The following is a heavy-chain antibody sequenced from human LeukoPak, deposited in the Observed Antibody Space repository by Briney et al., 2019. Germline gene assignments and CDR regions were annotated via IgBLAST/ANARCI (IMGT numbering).Heavy chain of an antibody. Sequence: PGGSLRLSCAASRFTFSNSGMNWVRQAPGKGQEWVSVINDSGDNTFYADAVKGRFTISRDNSKSTLYLQMSSLRVDDTAVYYCARSLKWNLVGFDYWGQGILVTVSS. D-gene: IGHD1-1*01. CDR3: ARSLKWNLVGFDY. CDR2: INDSGDNT. CDR1: RFTFSNSG. J-gene: IGHJ4*02. V-gene: IGHV3-23*01.